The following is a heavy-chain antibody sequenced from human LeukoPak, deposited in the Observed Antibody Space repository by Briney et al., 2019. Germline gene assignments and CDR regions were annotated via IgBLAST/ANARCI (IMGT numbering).Heavy chain of an antibody. CDR2: IYYSGST. V-gene: IGHV4-59*01. D-gene: IGHD3-16*01. CDR3: ARDPRLYGMDV. J-gene: IGHJ6*02. Sequence: SETLSLTCAVYGGSFSGYYWSWIRQPPGKGLEWIGYIYYSGSTNYNPSLKSRVTISVDTSKNLFSLKLSSVTAADTAVYYCARDPRLYGMDVWGQGTTVTVSS. CDR1: GGSFSGYY.